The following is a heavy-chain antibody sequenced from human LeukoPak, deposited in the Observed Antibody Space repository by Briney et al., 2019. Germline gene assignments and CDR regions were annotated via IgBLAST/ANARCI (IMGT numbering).Heavy chain of an antibody. CDR2: INHSGST. D-gene: IGHD3-10*01. J-gene: IGHJ6*03. Sequence: KPSETLSLTCAVYGGSFSGYYWSWIRQPPGKGLEWIGEINHSGSTNYNPSLKSRVTISVDTSKNQFSLKLSSVTAADTAVYYCARLYYYGSGSYSYYYMDVWGKGTTVTVSS. CDR1: GGSFSGYY. V-gene: IGHV4-34*01. CDR3: ARLYYYGSGSYSYYYMDV.